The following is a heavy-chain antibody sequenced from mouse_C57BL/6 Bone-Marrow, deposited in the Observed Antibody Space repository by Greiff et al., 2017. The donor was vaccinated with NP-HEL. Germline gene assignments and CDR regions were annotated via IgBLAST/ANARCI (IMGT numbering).Heavy chain of an antibody. CDR1: GYTFTSYW. V-gene: IGHV1-50*01. CDR3: AGYDYDAMDY. J-gene: IGHJ4*01. CDR2: IDPSDSYT. Sequence: QVHVKQPGAELVKPGASVKLSCKASGYTFTSYWMQWVKQRPGQGLEWIGEIDPSDSYTNYNQKFKGKATLTVDTSSSTAYMQLSSLTSEDSAVYYCAGYDYDAMDYWGQGTSVTVSS. D-gene: IGHD1-1*02.